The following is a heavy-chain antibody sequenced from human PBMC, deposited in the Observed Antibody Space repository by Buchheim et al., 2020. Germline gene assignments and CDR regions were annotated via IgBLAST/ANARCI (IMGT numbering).Heavy chain of an antibody. V-gene: IGHV3-23*01. CDR3: AKDLSYYDSSGPTYYYYYYGMDV. CDR2: ISGSGGST. D-gene: IGHD3-22*01. Sequence: EVQLLESGGGLVQPGGSLRLSCAASGFTFSSYAMSWVRQAPGKGLEWVSAISGSGGSTYYADSVKGRFTISRDNSKNTLYLQMNGLRAEDTAVYYCAKDLSYYDSSGPTYYYYYYGMDVWGQGTT. J-gene: IGHJ6*02. CDR1: GFTFSSYA.